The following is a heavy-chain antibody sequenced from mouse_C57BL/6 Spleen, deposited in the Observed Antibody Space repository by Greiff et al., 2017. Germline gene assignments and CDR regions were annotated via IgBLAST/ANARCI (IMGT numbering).Heavy chain of an antibody. V-gene: IGHV1-78*01. J-gene: IGHJ2*01. CDR1: GFTFTDYT. CDR2: IYPRDGST. CDR3: ARPSQLRLPYFDY. D-gene: IGHD3-2*02. Sequence: VQLQQSDAELVKPGASVKISCKVSGFTFTDYTIHWMKQRPEQGLEWIGYIYPRDGSTKYNEKFKGKATLTADKSSSTAYMQLSSLTSEDSAVYFCARPSQLRLPYFDYWGQGTTLTVSS.